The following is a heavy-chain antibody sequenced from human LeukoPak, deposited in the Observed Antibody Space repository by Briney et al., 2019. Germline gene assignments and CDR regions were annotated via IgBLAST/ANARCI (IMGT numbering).Heavy chain of an antibody. J-gene: IGHJ4*02. V-gene: IGHV1-2*02. CDR1: GYTFTGYY. Sequence: ASVKVSCKASGYTFTGYYMHWVRQAPGQGLGWMGWINPNSGGTNYAQKFQGRVTMTRDTSISTAYMELSRLRSDDTAVYYCARGQNSGPEFPFDYWGQGTLVTVSS. CDR3: ARGQNSGPEFPFDY. D-gene: IGHD5-12*01. CDR2: INPNSGGT.